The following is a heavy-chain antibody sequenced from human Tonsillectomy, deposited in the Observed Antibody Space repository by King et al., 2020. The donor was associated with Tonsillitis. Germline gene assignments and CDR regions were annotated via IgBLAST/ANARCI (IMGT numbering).Heavy chain of an antibody. CDR3: TRRVVAASRGMDV. Sequence: VQLVESGGGLVQPGGSLKLSCAASGVTFSGSAMHGVRQVSGKGLVWVGLIRSKANSYATGYSASVNGRFTISRDDSKNTAYLQMNSLKTEDTAVYYCTRRVVAASRGMDVWGQGTTVTVSS. J-gene: IGHJ6*02. CDR1: GVTFSGSA. V-gene: IGHV3-73*02. D-gene: IGHD2-15*01. CDR2: IRSKANSYAT.